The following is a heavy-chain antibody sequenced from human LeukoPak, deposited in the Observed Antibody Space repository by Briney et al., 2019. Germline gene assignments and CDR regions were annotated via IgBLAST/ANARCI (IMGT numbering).Heavy chain of an antibody. Sequence: SVKVSCKASGYTFTGYYMHWVRQAPGQGLEWMGWINPNSGGTNYAQKFQGRVTMTRDTSISTAYMELSRLRSDDTAVYYCASRYSSSSLYYYYGMDVWGQGTTVTVSS. CDR3: ASRYSSSSLYYYYGMDV. J-gene: IGHJ6*02. CDR1: GYTFTGYY. V-gene: IGHV1-2*02. D-gene: IGHD6-6*01. CDR2: INPNSGGT.